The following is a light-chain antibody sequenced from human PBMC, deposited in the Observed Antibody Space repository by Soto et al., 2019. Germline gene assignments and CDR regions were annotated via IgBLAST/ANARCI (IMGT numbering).Light chain of an antibody. CDR3: CSYAGSYSYVV. CDR2: DVS. V-gene: IGLV2-11*01. J-gene: IGLJ2*01. Sequence: QSALTQPRSVSGSLGQSVTISCTGTSRDVGGYNYVSWYQQHPGKAHKLIIYDVSERPSGVPVRFSGSKSVNTASLTISGLQAEDEADYCCCSYAGSYSYVVFGGGTKLTVL. CDR1: SRDVGGYNY.